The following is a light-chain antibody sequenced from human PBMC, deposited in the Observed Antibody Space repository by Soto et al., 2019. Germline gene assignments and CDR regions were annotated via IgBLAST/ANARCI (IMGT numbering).Light chain of an antibody. Sequence: QLVLTQSPSAFASLGASVKLTCTLSSGHSSYAIAWHQQHPEKGPRYLMKLNSDGSHNKGDGIPDRFSGSSSGAERYLTISSLQSEDEADYYCQTWDTGIRVFGGGTKLTVL. J-gene: IGLJ2*01. V-gene: IGLV4-69*01. CDR3: QTWDTGIRV. CDR1: SGHSSYA. CDR2: LNSDGSH.